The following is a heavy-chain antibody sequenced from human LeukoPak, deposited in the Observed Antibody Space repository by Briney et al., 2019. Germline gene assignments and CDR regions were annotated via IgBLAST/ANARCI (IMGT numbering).Heavy chain of an antibody. Sequence: GASVKVSCKASGYTFTSYYMHWVRQAPGQGLEWMGGIIPIFGTANYAQKFQGRVTITADESTSTAYMELSSLRSEDTAVYYCARVLRYFDWLYKPYYYGMDVWGQGTTVTVSS. CDR3: ARVLRYFDWLYKPYYYGMDV. D-gene: IGHD3-9*01. CDR2: IIPIFGTA. V-gene: IGHV1-69*13. CDR1: GYTFTSYY. J-gene: IGHJ6*02.